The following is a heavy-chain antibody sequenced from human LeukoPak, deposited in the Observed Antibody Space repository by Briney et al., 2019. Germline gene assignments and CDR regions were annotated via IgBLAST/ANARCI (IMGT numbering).Heavy chain of an antibody. Sequence: PGGSLRLSCAASGFTFDDYAMHWVRQAPGKGLEWVSGISWNSGSIGYADSVKGRFTISRDNAKNSLYLQMNSLRAEDTALYYCAKDPSHYYGSGTPDYWGQGTLVTVSS. CDR1: GFTFDDYA. V-gene: IGHV3-9*01. CDR2: ISWNSGSI. J-gene: IGHJ4*02. D-gene: IGHD3-10*01. CDR3: AKDPSHYYGSGTPDY.